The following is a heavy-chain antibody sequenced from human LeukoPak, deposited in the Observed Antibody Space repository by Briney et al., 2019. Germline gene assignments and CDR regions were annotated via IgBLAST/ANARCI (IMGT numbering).Heavy chain of an antibody. Sequence: SVKVSCKASGGTFSSYAISWVRQAPGQGLEWMGGIIPIFGTANYAQEFQGRITLTADTSTGMAYMELSSLTSDDTAVYYCARDPALEGTEDYRDFGGVESVDAFDVWGQGTMVTVFS. D-gene: IGHD4-23*01. CDR2: IIPIFGTA. CDR1: GGTFSSYA. CDR3: ARDPALEGTEDYRDFGGVESVDAFDV. J-gene: IGHJ3*01. V-gene: IGHV1-69*06.